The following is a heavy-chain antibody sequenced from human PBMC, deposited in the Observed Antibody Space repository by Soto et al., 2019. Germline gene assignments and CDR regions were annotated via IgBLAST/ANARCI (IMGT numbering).Heavy chain of an antibody. V-gene: IGHV4-30-4*01. CDR1: GGSISSGDYY. D-gene: IGHD2-21*02. CDR2: IYYSGST. CDR3: ARAMVVTQNWFDP. J-gene: IGHJ5*02. Sequence: SETLSPPCTVFGGSISSGDYYWSWIRQPPGKGLEWIGYIYYSGSTYYNPSLKSRVTISVDTSKNQFSLKLSSVTAADTAVYYCARAMVVTQNWFDPWGQGTLVTVSS.